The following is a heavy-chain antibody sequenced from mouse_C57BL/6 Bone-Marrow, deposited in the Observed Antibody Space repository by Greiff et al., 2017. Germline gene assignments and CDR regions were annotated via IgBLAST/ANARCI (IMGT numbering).Heavy chain of an antibody. CDR3: TTGDYGPWFAY. J-gene: IGHJ3*01. Sequence: EVKLQESGAELVRPGASVKLSCTASGFNIKDDYMHWVKQRPEQGLEWIGWIDPENGDTEYASKFQGKATITADTSSNTAYLQLSSLTSEDTAVYYCTTGDYGPWFAYWGQGTLVTVSA. D-gene: IGHD2-4*01. CDR1: GFNIKDDY. CDR2: IDPENGDT. V-gene: IGHV14-4*01.